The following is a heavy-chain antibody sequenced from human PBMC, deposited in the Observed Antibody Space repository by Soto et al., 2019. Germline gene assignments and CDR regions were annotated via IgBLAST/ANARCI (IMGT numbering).Heavy chain of an antibody. CDR2: IHYTGST. Sequence: QLQLQESGPGLVKPSETLSLTCSVSGDSISSNNYYCGWIRQPPGKGLEWIGSIHYTGSTHYNPSLKRRVTMSVDTSKSQFSLKRSSVTAADTAVYYCARHPGYAVPTVYATHYFNYWGQGILVTVST. D-gene: IGHD2-8*01. J-gene: IGHJ4*02. CDR3: ARHPGYAVPTVYATHYFNY. CDR1: GDSISSNNYY. V-gene: IGHV4-39*01.